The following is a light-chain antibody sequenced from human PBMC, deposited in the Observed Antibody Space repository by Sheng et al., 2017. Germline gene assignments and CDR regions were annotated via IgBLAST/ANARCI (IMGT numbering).Light chain of an antibody. CDR2: TNN. Sequence: QSVLTQPPSASGTPGQRVTISCSGGSSNIGTYTVNWFQQLPGTAPKLLIYTNNQRPSGVPDRFSGSKSGTSASLAISGLQSEDEADYYCAAWDGSLNGVIFGGGTKLTVL. CDR3: AAWDGSLNGVI. CDR1: SSNIGTYT. J-gene: IGLJ2*01. V-gene: IGLV1-44*01.